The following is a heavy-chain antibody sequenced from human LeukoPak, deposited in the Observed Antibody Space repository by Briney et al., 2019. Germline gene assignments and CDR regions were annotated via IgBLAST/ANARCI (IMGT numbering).Heavy chain of an antibody. CDR1: GFTFSSYS. CDR3: ARDREGGVEAQIDY. D-gene: IGHD2-8*02. Sequence: GGSLRLSCAASGFTFSSYSMNWVRQAPGKGLEGGSYISSSSNIYYADSVKGRFTISRDNAKNSLYLQMNSLRAEDTAVYYCARDREGGVEAQIDYWGQGTLVTVSS. V-gene: IGHV3-48*04. CDR2: ISSSSNI. J-gene: IGHJ4*02.